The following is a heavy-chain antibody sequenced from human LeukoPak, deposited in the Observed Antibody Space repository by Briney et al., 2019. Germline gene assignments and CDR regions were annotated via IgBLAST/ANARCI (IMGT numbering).Heavy chain of an antibody. J-gene: IGHJ3*02. CDR1: GGSISSSSYY. V-gene: IGHV4-39*07. CDR2: IYYSGST. Sequence: SETLSLTCTVSGGSISSSSYYWGWIRQPPGKGLEWIGSIYYSGSTYYNPSLKSRVTISVDTSKNQFSLKLSSVTAADTAVYYCARVSSGTLNRRLRKNAFDIWGQGTMVTVSS. CDR3: ARVSSGTLNRRLRKNAFDI. D-gene: IGHD1-26*01.